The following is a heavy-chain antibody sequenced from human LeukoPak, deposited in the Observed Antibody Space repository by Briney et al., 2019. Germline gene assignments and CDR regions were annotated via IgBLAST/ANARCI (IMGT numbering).Heavy chain of an antibody. CDR3: ARQYYDSSGYYHSGDFQH. D-gene: IGHD3-22*01. Sequence: ESPKTSLNGLGYRLHSFWIGWVRQIPGKGPGLVGIYYLGDSDTSISPSFQAKVTISADKSICTAYMQRSSLTASDTVMYYCARQYYDSSGYYHSGDFQHWGQGTLVTVSS. J-gene: IGHJ1*01. CDR2: YYLGDSDT. CDR1: GYRLHSFW. V-gene: IGHV5-51*01.